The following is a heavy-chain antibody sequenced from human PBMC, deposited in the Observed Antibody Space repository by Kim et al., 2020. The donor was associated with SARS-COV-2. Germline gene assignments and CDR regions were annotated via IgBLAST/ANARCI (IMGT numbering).Heavy chain of an antibody. D-gene: IGHD6-13*01. CDR3: ARVPVGASSWYYFDS. J-gene: IGHJ4*02. V-gene: IGHV3-11*05. Sequence: ADSLKCRFTISRDNAENSLYLEMNSLSADDTAVYYCARVPVGASSWYYFDSWGQGTLVTVSS.